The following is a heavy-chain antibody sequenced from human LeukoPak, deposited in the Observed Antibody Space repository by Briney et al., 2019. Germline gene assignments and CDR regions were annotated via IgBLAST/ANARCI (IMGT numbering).Heavy chain of an antibody. D-gene: IGHD5-18*01. V-gene: IGHV1-69*01. Sequence: GSSVKVSCKASGGTFSSYAISWVRQAPGQGLEWMGGIIPIFGTANYAQKFQGRVTITADESTSTAYMELSSLGSEDTAVYYCARVLEYSYGYYYYMDVWGKGTTVTVSS. CDR3: ARVLEYSYGYYYYMDV. CDR1: GGTFSSYA. CDR2: IIPIFGTA. J-gene: IGHJ6*03.